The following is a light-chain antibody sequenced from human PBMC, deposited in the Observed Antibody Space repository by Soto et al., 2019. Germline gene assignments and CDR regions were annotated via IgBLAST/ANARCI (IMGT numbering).Light chain of an antibody. J-gene: IGLJ1*01. CDR1: SSDVGGYNY. CDR2: EVS. CDR3: SSYAGSNNPYV. V-gene: IGLV2-8*01. Sequence: QSMLTQPPSAYGFPGQSVTISNTGTSSDVGGYNYVSWYQQHPGKAPKLMIYEVSKRPSGVPDRFSGSKSGNTASLTVSGLQAEDEADYYCSSYAGSNNPYVFGTGTKVTVL.